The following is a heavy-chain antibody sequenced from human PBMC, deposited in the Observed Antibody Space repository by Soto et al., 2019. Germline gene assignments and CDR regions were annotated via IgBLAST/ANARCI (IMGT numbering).Heavy chain of an antibody. CDR3: ARGLGGDAFDI. V-gene: IGHV1-2*02. CDR2: INPNSGGT. Sequence: QVQLVQSGAEVKKPGASVKVSCKASGYTFTGYYMHWVRQAPGQGLEWMGWINPNSGGTNYAQKVQGRVTMTRDTSISTAYMELSRLRSDDTAVDYCARGLGGDAFDIWGQGTMVTVSS. D-gene: IGHD3-16*01. CDR1: GYTFTGYY. J-gene: IGHJ3*02.